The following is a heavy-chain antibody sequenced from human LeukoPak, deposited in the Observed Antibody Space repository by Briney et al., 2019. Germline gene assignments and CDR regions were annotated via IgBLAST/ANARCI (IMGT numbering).Heavy chain of an antibody. CDR2: INHSGT. D-gene: IGHD1-26*01. CDR3: ARHGASGSYLYYFDY. V-gene: IGHV4-34*01. CDR1: GGSFSGYY. J-gene: IGHJ4*02. Sequence: SETLSLTCGVYGGSFSGYYWSWIRQPPGKGLEWIGEINHSGTNYNPSLKSRVTISVDTSKNQFSLKLSSVTAADTAVYFCARHGASGSYLYYFDYWGQGTLVTVSS.